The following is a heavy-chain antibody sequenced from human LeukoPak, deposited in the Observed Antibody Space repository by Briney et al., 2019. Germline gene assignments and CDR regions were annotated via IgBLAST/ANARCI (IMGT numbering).Heavy chain of an antibody. D-gene: IGHD2-15*01. Sequence: GGSLRLSCIGSGFTFGDYAMSWFRQAPGKGPEWVGFIRSKAYGGTTEYAASVKGRFTISRDDSKSIAYLQMNSLKTEDTAVYYCTRGRGDQGWYWGQGTLVTVSS. CDR3: TRGRGDQGWY. J-gene: IGHJ4*02. CDR2: IRSKAYGGTT. CDR1: GFTFGDYA. V-gene: IGHV3-49*03.